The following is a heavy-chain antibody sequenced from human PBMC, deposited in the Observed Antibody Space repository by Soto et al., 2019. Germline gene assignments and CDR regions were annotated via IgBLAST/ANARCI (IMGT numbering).Heavy chain of an antibody. J-gene: IGHJ4*02. CDR1: GGSVKSNSYY. D-gene: IGHD2-15*01. Sequence: QLLESGPGLVKPSETLSLTCTVSGGSVKSNSYYWAWIRQPPGKGLEWVGTIYYSGSTYYNPSLKSRVTISFDTSKDQFSLKLSSVTAADTAVYYCARNGSLRAPNFWGQGTLFTVSA. CDR2: IYYSGST. V-gene: IGHV4-39*01. CDR3: ARNGSLRAPNF.